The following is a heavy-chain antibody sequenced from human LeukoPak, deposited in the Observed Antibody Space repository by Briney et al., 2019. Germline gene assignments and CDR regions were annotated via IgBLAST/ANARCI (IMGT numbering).Heavy chain of an antibody. J-gene: IGHJ4*02. V-gene: IGHV4-39*07. CDR1: GGSISSSGYY. Sequence: SETLSLTCSVSGGSISSSGYYRGWIRQPPGKVLEWIGSIYYSGSTYYNPSLKSRVTISVDTSKNQFSLKLSSVTAADTAVYYCASSSDWFRFEYWGQGTLVTVSS. CDR3: ASSSDWFRFEY. CDR2: IYYSGST. D-gene: IGHD3-9*01.